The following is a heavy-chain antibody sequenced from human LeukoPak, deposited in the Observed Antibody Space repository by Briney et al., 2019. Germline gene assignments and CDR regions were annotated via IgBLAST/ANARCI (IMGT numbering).Heavy chain of an antibody. Sequence: SVKVSCKASGYTFTSYGISWVRQAPGQGLEWMGGIIPIFGTANYAQKFQGRVTITADESTSTAYMELSSLRSEDTAVYYCASKNYDSSGYRIDYWGQGTLVTVSS. V-gene: IGHV1-69*13. CDR1: GYTFTSYG. CDR3: ASKNYDSSGYRIDY. CDR2: IIPIFGTA. D-gene: IGHD3-22*01. J-gene: IGHJ4*02.